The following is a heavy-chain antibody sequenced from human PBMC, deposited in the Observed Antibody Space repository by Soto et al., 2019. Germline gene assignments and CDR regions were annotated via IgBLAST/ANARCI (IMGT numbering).Heavy chain of an antibody. CDR2: ISGSGGST. Sequence: HPCGSLRLSCAASGFTFSSYAMSWVRQAPGKGLEWVSAISGSGGSTYYADSVKGRFTISRDNSKNTLYLQMNSLRAEDTAVYYCAKFGREGSSSPGPNYCMDVWGQGTMVTVPS. D-gene: IGHD6-6*01. CDR3: AKFGREGSSSPGPNYCMDV. J-gene: IGHJ6*02. V-gene: IGHV3-23*01. CDR1: GFTFSSYA.